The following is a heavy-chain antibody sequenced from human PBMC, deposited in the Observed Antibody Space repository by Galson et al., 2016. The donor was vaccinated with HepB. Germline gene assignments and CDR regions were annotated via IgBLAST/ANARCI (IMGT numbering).Heavy chain of an antibody. CDR3: AKDRLAYYYYYGMDV. CDR1: GFTFSTYG. J-gene: IGHJ6*02. Sequence: SLRLSCAASGFTFSTYGMHWVHQAPGKGLEWVAVISYDGSNKYYADSVKGRFTISRDNSKNTLYLQMNRMRAEDTAVYYCAKDRLAYYYYYGMDVWGQGTTVTVSS. V-gene: IGHV3-30*18. CDR2: ISYDGSNK. D-gene: IGHD6-19*01.